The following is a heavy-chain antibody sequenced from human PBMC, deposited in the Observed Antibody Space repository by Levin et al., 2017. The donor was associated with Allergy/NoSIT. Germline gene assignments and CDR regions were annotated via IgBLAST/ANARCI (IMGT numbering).Heavy chain of an antibody. D-gene: IGHD6-19*01. J-gene: IGHJ1*01. V-gene: IGHV1-2*06. Sequence: ASVKVSCKASGYTFTGYYMHWVRQAPGQGLEWMGRINPNSGGTNYAQKFQGRVTMTRDTSISTAYMELSRLRSDDTAVYYCAHIYSSGWYGGAEYFQHWGQGTLVTVSS. CDR1: GYTFTGYY. CDR3: AHIYSSGWYGGAEYFQH. CDR2: INPNSGGT.